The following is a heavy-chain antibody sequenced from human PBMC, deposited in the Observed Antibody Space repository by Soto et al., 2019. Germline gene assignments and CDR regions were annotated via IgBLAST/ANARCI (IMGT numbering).Heavy chain of an antibody. V-gene: IGHV5-51*01. D-gene: IGHD3-22*01. Sequence: ESLKISCKGSGYSFTSYWIGWVRQMPGKGLEWMGIIYPGDSDTRYSPSFQGQVTISADKSISTAYLQWSSLKASDTAMYYCARPVYYYDSSGYYGPDAFDIWGQGTMVTVSS. J-gene: IGHJ3*02. CDR2: IYPGDSDT. CDR3: ARPVYYYDSSGYYGPDAFDI. CDR1: GYSFTSYW.